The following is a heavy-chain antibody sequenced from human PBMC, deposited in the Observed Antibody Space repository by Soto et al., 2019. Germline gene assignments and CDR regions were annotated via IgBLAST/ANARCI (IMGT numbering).Heavy chain of an antibody. V-gene: IGHV4-31*03. CDR3: ARSFYDLSTATGGHWFDP. CDR2: IFYSGTT. J-gene: IGHJ5*02. CDR1: GGSINTAGYY. Sequence: KPXETLSLTSTVSGGSINTAGYYWNWVRHSPGKGLEWIGYIFYSGTTYYNPSLESRLTMSLDKSKNHFSLRLSSVTAADTAYYYCARSFYDLSTATGGHWFDPWCHGSLVTVSS. D-gene: IGHD3-9*01.